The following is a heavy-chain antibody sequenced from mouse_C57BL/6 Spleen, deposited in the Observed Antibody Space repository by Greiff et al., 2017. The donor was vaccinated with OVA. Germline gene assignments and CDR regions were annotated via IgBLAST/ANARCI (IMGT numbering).Heavy chain of an antibody. CDR2: IWSGGST. CDR3: ARNHYYGSTFAY. D-gene: IGHD1-1*01. V-gene: IGHV2-2*01. Sequence: VKLQESGPGLVQPSQSLSITCTVSGFSLTSYGVHWVRQSPGKGLEWLGVIWSGGSTDYNAAFISRLSISKDNSKSQVFFKMNSLQAEDTAIYYCARNHYYGSTFAYWGQGTLVTVSA. CDR1: GFSLTSYG. J-gene: IGHJ3*01.